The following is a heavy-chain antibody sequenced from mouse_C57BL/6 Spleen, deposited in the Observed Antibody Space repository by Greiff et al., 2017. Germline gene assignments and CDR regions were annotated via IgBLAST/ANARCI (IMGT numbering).Heavy chain of an antibody. CDR1: GFNIKDDY. J-gene: IGHJ1*03. D-gene: IGHD2-4*01. V-gene: IGHV14-4*01. CDR3: TRGLRQDWYFDD. Sequence: EVQRVESGAELVRPGASVKLSCTASGFNIKDDYMHWVKQRPEQGLEWIGWIDPEDGDTEYASKFQGKATITADTSSNTAYLQLSSLTSEDTAVYYCTRGLRQDWYFDDWGTGTTVTVSS. CDR2: IDPEDGDT.